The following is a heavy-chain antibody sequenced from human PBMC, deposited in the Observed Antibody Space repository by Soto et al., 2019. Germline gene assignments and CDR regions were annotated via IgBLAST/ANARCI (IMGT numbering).Heavy chain of an antibody. CDR1: GGTFNTYA. CDR2: ISPMFGAA. J-gene: IGHJ4*02. D-gene: IGHD3-16*01. Sequence: QVQLVQSGAEMKKPGSSVKVSCQSSGGTFNTYAMNWVRQAPGQGPEWMGDISPMFGAANYAPKFQGRVTITADECTVTSSMQLSSLTSEDTALYFCAREVQVHTPAYVYWGQGTVVTVSS. CDR3: AREVQVHTPAYVY. V-gene: IGHV1-69*19.